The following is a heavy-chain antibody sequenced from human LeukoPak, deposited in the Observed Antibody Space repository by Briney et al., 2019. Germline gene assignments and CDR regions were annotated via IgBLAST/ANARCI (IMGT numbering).Heavy chain of an antibody. CDR2: ISGSGGST. V-gene: IGHV3-23*01. Sequence: PGGSLRLSCAASGFTFSSYAMSWVRQAPGKGLEWVSAISGSGGSTYYADSVKGRFTISRDNSKDTLYLQMNSLRAEDTAVYYCAKTYSSSFQLGHYFDYWGQGTLVTVSS. D-gene: IGHD6-13*01. J-gene: IGHJ4*02. CDR1: GFTFSSYA. CDR3: AKTYSSSFQLGHYFDY.